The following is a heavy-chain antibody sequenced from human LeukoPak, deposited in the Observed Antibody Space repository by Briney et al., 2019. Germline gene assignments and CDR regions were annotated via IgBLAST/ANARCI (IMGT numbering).Heavy chain of an antibody. V-gene: IGHV4-30-4*01. J-gene: IGHJ4*02. D-gene: IGHD3-3*01. CDR1: GGSISSGDYY. CDR2: IYYSGST. CDR3: ARDRGFWSGYPYFDY. Sequence: SKTLSLTCTVSGGSISSGDYYWSWIRQPPGKGLEWIGYIYYSGSTYYNPSLKSRVTISVDTSKNQFSLKLSSVTAADTAVYYCARDRGFWSGYPYFDYWGQGTLVTVSS.